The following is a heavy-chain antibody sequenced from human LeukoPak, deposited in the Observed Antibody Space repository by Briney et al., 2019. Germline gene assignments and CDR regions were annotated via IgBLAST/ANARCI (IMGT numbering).Heavy chain of an antibody. CDR2: IYYSGST. V-gene: IGHV4-59*01. J-gene: IGHJ5*02. Sequence: SETLSLTCTVSGGSISSYYWSWIRQPPGKGLEWIGYIYYSGSTNYNPSLKSRVTISVDTSKNQFSLKLSSVTAADTAVYYCARHRGSSSDDWFDPWGQGTLVTVSS. CDR3: ARHRGSSSDDWFDP. D-gene: IGHD6-6*01. CDR1: GGSISSYY.